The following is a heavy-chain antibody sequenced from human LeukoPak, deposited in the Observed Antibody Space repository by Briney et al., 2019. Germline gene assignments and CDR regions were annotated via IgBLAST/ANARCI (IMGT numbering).Heavy chain of an antibody. V-gene: IGHV1-69*13. Sequence: ASVKVSCKASGDTFSNYPISWGRQAPGRGLEWLGGMIPIYGTANYALMFQGRISLDAHESTATAYMERRSLTSDDTAMYFCATHAGGYSCCWSDIWGQGTLVTVSS. D-gene: IGHD4-11*01. CDR3: ATHAGGYSCCWSDI. CDR2: MIPIYGTA. J-gene: IGHJ5*02. CDR1: GDTFSNYP.